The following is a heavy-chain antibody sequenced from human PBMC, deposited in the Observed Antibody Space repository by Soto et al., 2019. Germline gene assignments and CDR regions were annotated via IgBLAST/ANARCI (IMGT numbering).Heavy chain of an antibody. CDR1: GGTFSNSA. Sequence: QVQLVQSGAEVRKPGSSVKVSCKASGGTFSNSAITWVRQAPGQGLEWVGGIIPIFGSTNYAQKFQGRVTITAVESTRTAYMELSSLTSEATAVYYCARDGELRSDFGGGPVGGGGFAPWGQGTLVTVSS. D-gene: IGHD3-3*01. V-gene: IGHV1-69*12. CDR3: ARDGELRSDFGGGPVGGGGFAP. J-gene: IGHJ5*02. CDR2: IIPIFGST.